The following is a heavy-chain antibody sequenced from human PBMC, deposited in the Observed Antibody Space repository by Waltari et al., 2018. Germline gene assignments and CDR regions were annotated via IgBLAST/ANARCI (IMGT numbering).Heavy chain of an antibody. D-gene: IGHD3-10*01. CDR2: MNPNSGNT. Sequence: QVQLVQSGAEVKKPGASVKVSCKASGYTFTSYDINWVRQATGQGLEWMGWMNPNSGNTGYAQKFQGRVTMTRNTSISTAYMELSSLRSEDTAVYYCARGSTYYYGSGSYYAFDIWGQGTMVTVSS. V-gene: IGHV1-8*01. J-gene: IGHJ3*02. CDR3: ARGSTYYYGSGSYYAFDI. CDR1: GYTFTSYD.